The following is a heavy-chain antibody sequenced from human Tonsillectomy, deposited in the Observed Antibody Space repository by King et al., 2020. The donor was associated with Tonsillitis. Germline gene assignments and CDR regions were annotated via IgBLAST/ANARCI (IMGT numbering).Heavy chain of an antibody. CDR3: ARVVSGVIPDWYFVL. Sequence: VQLQESGPGLVKPSETLSLTCTVSGGSISSSYWSWIRQPPGKGLEWIGYLYYSGSTNYNPSLKSRVTISVDTSKNQFSLKLTSVTAADTAVYYCARVVSGVIPDWYFVLWGRGTLVAVSS. V-gene: IGHV4-59*01. D-gene: IGHD3-16*02. J-gene: IGHJ2*01. CDR1: GGSISSSY. CDR2: LYYSGST.